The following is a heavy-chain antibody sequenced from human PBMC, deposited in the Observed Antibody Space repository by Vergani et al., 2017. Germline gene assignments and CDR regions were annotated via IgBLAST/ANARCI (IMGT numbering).Heavy chain of an antibody. D-gene: IGHD1-26*01. CDR3: ASAGPSGGWFDP. J-gene: IGHJ5*02. CDR1: GGTFSSYT. Sequence: QVQLVQSGAEVKKPGSSVKVSCKASGGTFSSYTISWVRQAPGQGLEWMGRIIPILGIANYAQKFQGRVTITADKSTSTVYMELSSLRSEDTAVYYCASAGPSGGWFDPWGQGTLVTVSS. V-gene: IGHV1-69*02. CDR2: IIPILGIA.